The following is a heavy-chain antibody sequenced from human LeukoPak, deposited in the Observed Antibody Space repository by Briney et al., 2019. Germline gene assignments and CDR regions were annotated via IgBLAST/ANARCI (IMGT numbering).Heavy chain of an antibody. CDR3: ARAVIAVAGMGVGFEY. D-gene: IGHD6-19*01. CDR1: GFTFRSYW. Sequence: GGSLRLSCAASGFTFRSYWMNWVRQAPGKGLEWVANIKKDGSEKYYVDSVKGRFTISRGNAKNSLYLQMNSLRAEDTAVYYCARAVIAVAGMGVGFEYWGQGTLVTVSS. CDR2: IKKDGSEK. V-gene: IGHV3-7*01. J-gene: IGHJ4*02.